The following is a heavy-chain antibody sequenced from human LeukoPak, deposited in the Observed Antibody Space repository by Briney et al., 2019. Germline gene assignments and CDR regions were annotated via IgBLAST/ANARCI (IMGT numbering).Heavy chain of an antibody. Sequence: PGGSLRLSCAASGFTFSSYAMSWVRQAPGKGLEWVSAISGSGGSTYYADSVKGRFTISRDNSKNTLYLQMNSLRAEDTAVYYCAKGRRSSDGTYYHFWSGYYYDDYIDYWGQGTLVTVSS. CDR2: ISGSGGST. D-gene: IGHD3-3*01. V-gene: IGHV3-23*01. CDR1: GFTFSSYA. CDR3: AKGRRSSDGTYYHFWSGYYYDDYIDY. J-gene: IGHJ4*02.